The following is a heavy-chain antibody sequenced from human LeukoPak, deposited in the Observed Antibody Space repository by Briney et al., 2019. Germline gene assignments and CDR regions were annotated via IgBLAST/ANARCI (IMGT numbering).Heavy chain of an antibody. J-gene: IGHJ6*03. CDR2: MNPNSGNT. D-gene: IGHD6-13*01. CDR1: GYTFTSYD. CDR3: ARAAYSSSWYWKDYYYYYMDV. Sequence: ASVKVSCKASGYTFTSYDINWVRQATGQGLEWMGWMNPNSGNTGYAQKFQGRVTMTRNTSISTAYMELSSLRSEDTAVYYCARAAYSSSWYWKDYYYYYMDVWGKGTTITISS. V-gene: IGHV1-8*01.